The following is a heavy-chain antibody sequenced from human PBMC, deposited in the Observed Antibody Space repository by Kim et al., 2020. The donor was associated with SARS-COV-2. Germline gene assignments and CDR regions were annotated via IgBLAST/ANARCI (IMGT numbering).Heavy chain of an antibody. Sequence: PSLTRRVTISGDTSKNQFALKLSSVTAADAAVYYCARLRGITGTTSDYWGQGTLVTVSS. J-gene: IGHJ4*02. CDR3: ARLRGITGTTSDY. D-gene: IGHD1-20*01. V-gene: IGHV4-39*01.